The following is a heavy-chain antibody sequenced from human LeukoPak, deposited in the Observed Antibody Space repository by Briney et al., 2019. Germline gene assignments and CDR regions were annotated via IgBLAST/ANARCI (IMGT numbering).Heavy chain of an antibody. V-gene: IGHV3-21*01. CDR1: GFTFSSYS. J-gene: IGHJ4*02. CDR3: ARVPEPLVVVPAAI. D-gene: IGHD2-2*01. CDR2: ISSSSSYI. Sequence: GGSLRLSCAASGFTFSSYSMNWVRQAPGKGLEWVSSISSSSSYIYYADSVKGRFTISRDNAKNSLYLQMNSLRAEDTAVYYCARVPEPLVVVPAAIWGQGTLVTVSS.